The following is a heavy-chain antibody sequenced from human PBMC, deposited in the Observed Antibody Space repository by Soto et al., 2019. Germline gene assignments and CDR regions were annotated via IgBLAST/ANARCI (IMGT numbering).Heavy chain of an antibody. D-gene: IGHD7-27*01. CDR3: AKNPVFFAKLGPGLYYFDY. Sequence: PGGSLRLSCAASGFTFSGYAMSWVRQAPGKGLEWVSAISGSGGSTYYADSVKGRFTISRDNSKNTLYLQMNSLRAEDTAVYYCAKNPVFFAKLGPGLYYFDYWGQGTLVTVSS. J-gene: IGHJ4*02. V-gene: IGHV3-23*01. CDR2: ISGSGGST. CDR1: GFTFSGYA.